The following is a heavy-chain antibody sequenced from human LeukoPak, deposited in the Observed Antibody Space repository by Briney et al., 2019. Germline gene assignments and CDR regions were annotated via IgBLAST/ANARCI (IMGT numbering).Heavy chain of an antibody. CDR1: VGAISCGGCY. CDR3: AKGYSYGTGYNWFDP. CDR2: VYYSGST. Sequence: SETLSVTCTVSVGAISCGGCYRRSIGQHPGRGLGWIAYVYYSGSTYYNPSLKSRFTISVDTSKNQFSLKLSSVTAADTAVYYCAKGYSYGTGYNWFDPWGQGTLVTVSS. D-gene: IGHD5-18*01. J-gene: IGHJ5*02. V-gene: IGHV4-31*03.